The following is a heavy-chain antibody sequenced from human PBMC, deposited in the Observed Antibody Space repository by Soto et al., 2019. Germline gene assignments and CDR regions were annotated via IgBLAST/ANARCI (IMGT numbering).Heavy chain of an antibody. CDR3: ERVQFAWLSGNFDY. CDR2: ISYDGSNK. CDR1: GVTFSSYA. V-gene: IGHV3-30-3*01. Sequence: GGSLRLSCAASGVTFSSYAMHWVRQAPGKGLEWVAVISYDGSNKYYTASVKGRFTMSGDNSKNTLWLQMNSLRAEYTAVYYCERVQFAWLSGNFDYWGQGTLVTVSS. D-gene: IGHD3-22*01. J-gene: IGHJ4*03.